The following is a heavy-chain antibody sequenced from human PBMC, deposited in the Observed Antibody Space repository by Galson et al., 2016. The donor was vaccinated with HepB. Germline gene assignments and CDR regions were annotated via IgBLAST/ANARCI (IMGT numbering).Heavy chain of an antibody. J-gene: IGHJ4*02. V-gene: IGHV3-43*01. CDR1: GFTSDDYT. CDR3: ARETTIWGNGFQY. D-gene: IGHD4-23*01. CDR2: VSWDATTI. Sequence: SLRLSCAASGFTSDDYTMHWVRHAPGKGLEWVSLVSWDATTIYYADSVKGRFTISRDNSKNSLYLQMNSLTSEDTALYYCARETTIWGNGFQYWGQGTLVTVSS.